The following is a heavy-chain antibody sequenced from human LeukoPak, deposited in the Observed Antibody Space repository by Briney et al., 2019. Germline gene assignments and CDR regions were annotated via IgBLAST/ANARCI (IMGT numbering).Heavy chain of an antibody. V-gene: IGHV1-46*01. J-gene: IGHJ3*01. Sequence: EASVKVSCKASGYTFATYYLHWVRQAPGQGLEWMGMINPSGGSTTSAQKVQGRLTMTRDMSTTTVYMELSSLRSEDTALYYCARDSLSLLVWGQGTMVTVSS. CDR1: GYTFATYY. CDR3: ARDSLSLLV. CDR2: INPSGGST. D-gene: IGHD2/OR15-2a*01.